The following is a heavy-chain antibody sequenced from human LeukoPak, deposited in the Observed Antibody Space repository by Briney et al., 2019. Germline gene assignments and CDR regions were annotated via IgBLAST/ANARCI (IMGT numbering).Heavy chain of an antibody. Sequence: ASVKVSCKASGYTFTSYAMHWVRQAPGQRLEWMGWINPNSGGTNYAQKFQGRVTMTRDTSISTAYMELSRLSSDDTAVYYCARGRANGSGSYGDYWGQGTLVTVSS. D-gene: IGHD3-10*01. CDR2: INPNSGGT. CDR3: ARGRANGSGSYGDY. V-gene: IGHV1-2*02. J-gene: IGHJ4*02. CDR1: GYTFTSYA.